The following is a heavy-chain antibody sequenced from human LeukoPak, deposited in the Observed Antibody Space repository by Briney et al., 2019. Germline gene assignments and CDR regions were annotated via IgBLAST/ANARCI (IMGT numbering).Heavy chain of an antibody. CDR2: IYYSGST. CDR1: GGSISSYY. CDR3: ARSGAVAGPDAFDI. D-gene: IGHD6-19*01. J-gene: IGHJ3*02. Sequence: SETLSLTCTVSGGSISSYYWSWIRQPAGKGLEWIGYIYYSGSTNYNPSLKSRVTISVDTSKNQFSLKLSSVTAADTAVYYCARSGAVAGPDAFDIWGQGTMVTVSS. V-gene: IGHV4-59*01.